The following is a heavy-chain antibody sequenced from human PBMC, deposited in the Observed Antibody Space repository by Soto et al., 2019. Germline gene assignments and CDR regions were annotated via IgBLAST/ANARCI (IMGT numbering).Heavy chain of an antibody. V-gene: IGHV3-21*01. CDR2: IVSTSTYI. CDR3: ARDPVAVTATYYFDY. CDR1: GFTFSSYS. J-gene: IGHJ4*02. D-gene: IGHD6-19*01. Sequence: GGSLRLSCAASGFTFSSYSMNWVRQAPGRGLEWVSSIVSTSTYIYYADSVKGRFTISRDNAKNSLYLQMSSLRAEDTAVYYCARDPVAVTATYYFDYWGQGTLVTVTS.